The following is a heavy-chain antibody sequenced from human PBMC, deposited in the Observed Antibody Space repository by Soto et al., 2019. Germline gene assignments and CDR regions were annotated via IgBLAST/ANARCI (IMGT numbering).Heavy chain of an antibody. V-gene: IGHV4-34*10. J-gene: IGHJ3*02. D-gene: IGHD3-22*01. CDR1: GGSFTGYY. Sequence: SETLSLTCAVYGGSFTGYYWTWIRQTPGKGLEWIGEINYRGSTYYNPSLESRITMAVDTSKNQFSLKLSSVTAADTAVYYCARFSMIRGAFDIWGQGAMVTVSS. CDR2: INYRGST. CDR3: ARFSMIRGAFDI.